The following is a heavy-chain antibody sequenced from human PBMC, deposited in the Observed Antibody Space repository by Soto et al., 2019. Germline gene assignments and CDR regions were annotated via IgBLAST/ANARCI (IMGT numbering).Heavy chain of an antibody. CDR3: VRCYCSVGSCYACWDFDV. V-gene: IGHV1-18*01. CDR1: GYTFSDYA. J-gene: IGHJ2*01. D-gene: IGHD2-15*01. CDR2: ISPSTGNT. Sequence: QVQLVQSAGEVKEPGASVKVSCQASGYTFSDYAISWVRQAPGQVLEWMGWISPSTGNTDQAQNFQGRVIMTLDTSTNTAYMELRSLRSDDTAVYYCVRCYCSVGSCYACWDFDVWGRGTLVTVSS.